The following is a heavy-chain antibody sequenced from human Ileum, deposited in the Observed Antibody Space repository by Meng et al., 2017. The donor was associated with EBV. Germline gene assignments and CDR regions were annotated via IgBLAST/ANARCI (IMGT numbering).Heavy chain of an antibody. CDR1: GGLCMREEW. V-gene: IGHV4-4*02. J-gene: IGHJ4*02. Sequence: VPLAGVGLVVLQPSQSRSRTGAGSGGLCMREEWWTWCRQPPGKVRECFGDTSHSGSTNYRQSRKSRVTIALDKSKNQLSLKLNSVTAADTAVYYCASSDYYRSDYWGQGTLVTVSS. CDR3: ASSDYYRSDY. D-gene: IGHD3-22*01. CDR2: TSHSGST.